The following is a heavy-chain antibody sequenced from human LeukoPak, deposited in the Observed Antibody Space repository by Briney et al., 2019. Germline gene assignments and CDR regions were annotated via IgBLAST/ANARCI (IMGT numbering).Heavy chain of an antibody. J-gene: IGHJ4*02. CDR3: ARGSGSYSQLDY. CDR2: INPNSGGT. CDR1: GYTFTGYY. Sequence: ASVKVSCEASGYTFTGYYMHWVRQAPGQGLEWKGWINPNSGGTNYAQKFQGRVTMTGDTSISTAYMELSRLRSDDTAVYYCARGSGSYSQLDYWGQGTLVTVSS. V-gene: IGHV1-2*02. D-gene: IGHD3-10*01.